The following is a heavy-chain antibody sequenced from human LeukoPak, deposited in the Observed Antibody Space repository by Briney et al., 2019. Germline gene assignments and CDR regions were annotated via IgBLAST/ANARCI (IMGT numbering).Heavy chain of an antibody. Sequence: GGSLRLSCAASGFTFSSYAMSWVRQAPGKGLEWVSAISGSGGSTYYADSVKGRFTISRDNSKNSLYLQMNSLRAEDTAVYYCARPQLNTDKVDYYYYGMDVWGQGTTVTVSS. CDR2: ISGSGGST. V-gene: IGHV3-23*01. J-gene: IGHJ6*02. D-gene: IGHD1-1*01. CDR1: GFTFSSYA. CDR3: ARPQLNTDKVDYYYYGMDV.